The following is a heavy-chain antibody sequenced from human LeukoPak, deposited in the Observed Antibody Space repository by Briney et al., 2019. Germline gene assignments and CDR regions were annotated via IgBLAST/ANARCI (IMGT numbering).Heavy chain of an antibody. CDR1: GGSLSGYY. Sequence: SETLSLTCAVDGGSLSGYYWSWSRQPPGKGLEWIGEINHSGSTNYNPSLKSRVTISVDTSKNQFSLKLSSVTAADTAVYYCAGMAGSARRAKYWSDPCGQGPLVTVSS. J-gene: IGHJ5*02. V-gene: IGHV4-34*01. CDR2: INHSGST. CDR3: AGMAGSARRAKYWSDP. D-gene: IGHD3-10*01.